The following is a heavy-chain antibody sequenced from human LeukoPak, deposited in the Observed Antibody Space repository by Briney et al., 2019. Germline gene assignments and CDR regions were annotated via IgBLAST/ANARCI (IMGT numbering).Heavy chain of an antibody. Sequence: SSETLSLTCTVSGDSVSNYYWSWIRQPPGKRLEWIGCIYYSESATYNPSLKSRVTISLDTSKNQFFMKLSSVTPADTAVYYCARKRSFDLWGQGTLVTVSS. D-gene: IGHD3-9*01. CDR2: IYYSESA. CDR3: ARKRSFDL. J-gene: IGHJ4*02. CDR1: GDSVSNYY. V-gene: IGHV4-59*02.